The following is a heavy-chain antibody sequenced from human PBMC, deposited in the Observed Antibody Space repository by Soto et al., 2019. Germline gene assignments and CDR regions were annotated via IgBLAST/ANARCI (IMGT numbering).Heavy chain of an antibody. CDR3: ARRFGDPSSAAGFDY. CDR2: ISAYNGKT. J-gene: IGHJ4*02. V-gene: IGHV1-18*01. Sequence: QVQLVQSGAEVKKPGASVKLSCKASGYSFTNYGVHWVRQAPGQGLEWMAWISAYNGKTHYAQKVQGRVTMTTDTSTSTAYMELRRLRSDDTAVYYCARRFGDPSSAAGFDYWGQGTLVTVSS. D-gene: IGHD4-17*01. CDR1: GYSFTNYG.